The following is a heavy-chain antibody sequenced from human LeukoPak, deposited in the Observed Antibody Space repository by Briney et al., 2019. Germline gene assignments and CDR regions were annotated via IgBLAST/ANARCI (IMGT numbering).Heavy chain of an antibody. CDR2: IIPIFGTA. D-gene: IGHD3-22*01. V-gene: IGHV1-69*05. CDR3: AREEITMIVVPI. CDR1: GGTFSSYA. J-gene: IGHJ3*02. Sequence: SVKVSCKASGGTFSSYAISWVRQAPGQGLEWMGRIIPIFGTANYAQKFQGRVTITTDESTSTAYMELSSLRSEDTAVYYCAREEITMIVVPIWGQGTMVTVSS.